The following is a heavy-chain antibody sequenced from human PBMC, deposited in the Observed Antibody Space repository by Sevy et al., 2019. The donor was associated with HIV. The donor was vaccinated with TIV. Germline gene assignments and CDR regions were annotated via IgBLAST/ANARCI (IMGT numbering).Heavy chain of an antibody. J-gene: IGHJ4*02. CDR3: AKVGTMIVVVTPLSYFDY. D-gene: IGHD3-22*01. CDR1: GFTFSSYA. V-gene: IGHV3-23*01. CDR2: ISGSGGST. Sequence: GGSLRLSCAASGFTFSSYAMNWVRQAPGKGLEWVSAISGSGGSTYYADSVKGRFTISRDNSKNTLYLQMNSLRAEDTAVYYCAKVGTMIVVVTPLSYFDYWGQGTLVTVSS.